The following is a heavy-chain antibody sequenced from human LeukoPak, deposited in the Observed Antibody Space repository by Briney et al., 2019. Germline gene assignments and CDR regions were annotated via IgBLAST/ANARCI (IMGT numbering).Heavy chain of an antibody. V-gene: IGHV1-69*04. CDR3: ARPLGGYYDSSGYYCA. Sequence: SVKVSRKASGGTFSSYAISWVRQAPGQGLEWMGRIIPILGIANYAQKFQGRVTITADKSTSTAYMELSSLRSEDTAVYYCARPLGGYYDSSGYYCAWGQGTLVTVSS. CDR2: IIPILGIA. D-gene: IGHD3-22*01. J-gene: IGHJ4*02. CDR1: GGTFSSYA.